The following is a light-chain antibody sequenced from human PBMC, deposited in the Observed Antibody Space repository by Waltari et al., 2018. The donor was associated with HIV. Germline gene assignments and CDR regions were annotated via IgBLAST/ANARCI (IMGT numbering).Light chain of an antibody. J-gene: IGLJ2*01. CDR3: QVWDSDSDHVV. V-gene: IGLV3-21*02. CDR2: DDT. Sequence: SYVLTQPPSVSVAPGQTARITCGGSNIGTESVHWYQQKPGQAPVLVVSDDTDRPSGIPERFSGSNSGNTATLTISRVEAGDEADYYCQVWDSDSDHVVFGGGTKLTAL. CDR1: NIGTES.